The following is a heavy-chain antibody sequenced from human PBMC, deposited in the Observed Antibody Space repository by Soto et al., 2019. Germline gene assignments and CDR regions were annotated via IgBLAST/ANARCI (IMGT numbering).Heavy chain of an antibody. V-gene: IGHV1-69*01. CDR3: ARGWGLVS. CDR1: GGSLTSYP. Sequence: QMEQSGAEVRKPGSSVKVSCKPSGGSLTSYPMAWVRQAPGQGFEWMGGIIPIHGTTEYAQKFQGRVTITSDESTNRATLELPGLTSEDTAVYYCARGWGLVSWGQGTLVTVSS. J-gene: IGHJ4*02. CDR2: IIPIHGTT. D-gene: IGHD3-16*01.